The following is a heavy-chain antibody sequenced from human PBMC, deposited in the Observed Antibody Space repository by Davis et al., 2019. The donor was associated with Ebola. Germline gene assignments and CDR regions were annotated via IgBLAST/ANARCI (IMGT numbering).Heavy chain of an antibody. D-gene: IGHD5-18*01. CDR3: ARGARGYSYGTYYYYGMDV. V-gene: IGHV3-64*01. Sequence: GGSLRLSCAASGFTFSSYAMHWVRQAPGKGLEYVSAISSNGGSTYYANSVKGRFTISRDNSKNTLYLQMGSLRAEDMAVYYCARGARGYSYGTYYYYGMDVWGQGTTVTVSS. CDR1: GFTFSSYA. CDR2: ISSNGGST. J-gene: IGHJ6*02.